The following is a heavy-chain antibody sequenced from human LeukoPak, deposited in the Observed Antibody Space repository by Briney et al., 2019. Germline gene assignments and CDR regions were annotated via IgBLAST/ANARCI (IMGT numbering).Heavy chain of an antibody. Sequence: GGSLRLSCAASGFTFSSYDMHWVRQATGKGLEWVSAIGTAGDTYYPGSVKGRFTISRENAKNSLYLQMNSLRAGDTAVYYCARANSYYYGSGSYGLDYWGQGTLVTVSS. CDR3: ARANSYYYGSGSYGLDY. V-gene: IGHV3-13*01. J-gene: IGHJ4*02. CDR2: IGTAGDT. CDR1: GFTFSSYD. D-gene: IGHD3-10*01.